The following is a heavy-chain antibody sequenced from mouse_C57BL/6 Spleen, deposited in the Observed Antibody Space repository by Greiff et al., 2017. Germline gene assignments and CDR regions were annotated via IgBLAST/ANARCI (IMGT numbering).Heavy chain of an antibody. CDR3: ARGGDYEYDDLYCDD. CDR2: ISPNYGIT. V-gene: IGHV1-39*01. CDR1: GFSFTDYN. J-gene: IGHJ1*03. Sequence: EVQLQQSGPELVKPGASVKISCTASGFSFTDYNMNWVKQRTGKRLEWIGVISPNYGITSYNQKFKGKATLTVDQSSSTAYIQLNSLTSADSAVYYGARGGDYEYDDLYCDDWGKGTTVTVSS. D-gene: IGHD2-4*01.